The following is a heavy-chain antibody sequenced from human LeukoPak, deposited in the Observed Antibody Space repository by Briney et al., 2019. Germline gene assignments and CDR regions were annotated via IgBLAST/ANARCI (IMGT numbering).Heavy chain of an antibody. J-gene: IGHJ4*02. D-gene: IGHD6-13*01. CDR1: GFTFSSYW. Sequence: GGSLRLSCAASGFTFSSYWMHWVRQAPGKGLVWVSRINSDGSSTTYADSVKGRFTISRDNSKNTLYLQMNSLRAEDTAVYYCAKQFGYSSSWYVYWGQGTLVTVSS. CDR2: INSDGSST. CDR3: AKQFGYSSSWYVY. V-gene: IGHV3-74*01.